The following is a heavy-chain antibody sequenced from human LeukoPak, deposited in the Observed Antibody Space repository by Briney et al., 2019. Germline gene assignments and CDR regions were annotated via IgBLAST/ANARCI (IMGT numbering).Heavy chain of an antibody. V-gene: IGHV3-30-3*01. J-gene: IGHJ6*02. Sequence: GGSLRLSCAASGFTFSRFAMHWVRQTPGDGLEWVGFTPSDGGLQYYADSVMGRFTISRDNSKNMLYLQMNGLRIEDTAIYYCAKDTTDVAAAGGGMDVWGQGTSVTVSS. CDR2: TPSDGGLQ. D-gene: IGHD6-13*01. CDR1: GFTFSRFA. CDR3: AKDTTDVAAAGGGMDV.